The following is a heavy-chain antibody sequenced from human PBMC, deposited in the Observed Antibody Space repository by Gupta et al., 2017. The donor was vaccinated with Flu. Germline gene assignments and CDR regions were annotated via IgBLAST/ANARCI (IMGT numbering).Heavy chain of an antibody. CDR3: AREQDILVVPAAIPYYYYYGMDV. J-gene: IGHJ6*02. CDR1: GFTFSSYG. CDR2: IWYDGSNK. D-gene: IGHD2-2*02. V-gene: IGHV3-33*01. Sequence: QVQLVESGGGVVQPGRSLRLSCAASGFTFSSYGMHWVRQAPGQGLEWVAVIWYDGSNKYYADSLKGRFTISRDNSKNTLYLQMNSLRAEDTAVYYCAREQDILVVPAAIPYYYYYGMDVWGQGTTVTVSS.